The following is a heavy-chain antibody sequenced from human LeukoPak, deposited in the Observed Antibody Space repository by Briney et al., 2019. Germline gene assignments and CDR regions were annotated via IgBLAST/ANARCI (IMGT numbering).Heavy chain of an antibody. Sequence: PSETLSLTCTVSGGSISSYYWSWIRQPPGKGLEWIGYIYYSGSTNYNPSLKSRVTTSVDTSKNQFSLRLSSVTAADTAVYYCARQGYCTNGVCYGSDYYYYYMDVWGKGTTVTVSS. J-gene: IGHJ6*03. V-gene: IGHV4-59*08. CDR2: IYYSGST. CDR1: GGSISSYY. CDR3: ARQGYCTNGVCYGSDYYYYYMDV. D-gene: IGHD2-8*01.